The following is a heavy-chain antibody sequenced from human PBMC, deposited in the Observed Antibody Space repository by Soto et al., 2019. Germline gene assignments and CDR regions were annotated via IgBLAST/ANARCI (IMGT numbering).Heavy chain of an antibody. CDR3: ARGGGNFGVVIVSASGYFDY. CDR2: INHSGST. D-gene: IGHD3-3*01. Sequence: SETLSLTCAVYGGSFSGYYWSWIRQPPGKGLEWIGEINHSGSTNYNPSLKSRVTISVDTSKNQFSLKLSSVTAADTAVYYCARGGGNFGVVIVSASGYFDYWGQGTLVTVSS. J-gene: IGHJ4*02. CDR1: GGSFSGYY. V-gene: IGHV4-34*01.